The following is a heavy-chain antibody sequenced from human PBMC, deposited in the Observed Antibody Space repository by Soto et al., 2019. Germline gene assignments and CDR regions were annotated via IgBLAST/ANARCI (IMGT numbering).Heavy chain of an antibody. Sequence: SQTLSLTCGISGDSVSSNSAAWNWIRQSPSRGLEWLGRTYYRSKWYNDYAVSVKSRITINPDTSKNQFSLQLNSVTPEDTAVYYCARDRAGFWSGYYTSSYNWFDPWGQGTLVTVSS. J-gene: IGHJ5*02. CDR1: GDSVSSNSAA. CDR3: ARDRAGFWSGYYTSSYNWFDP. V-gene: IGHV6-1*01. D-gene: IGHD3-3*01. CDR2: TYYRSKWYN.